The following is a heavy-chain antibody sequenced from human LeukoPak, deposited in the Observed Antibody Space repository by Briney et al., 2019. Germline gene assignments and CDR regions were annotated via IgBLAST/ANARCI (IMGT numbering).Heavy chain of an antibody. D-gene: IGHD5-18*01. CDR1: GYTFTGYY. J-gene: IGHJ1*01. V-gene: IGHV1-2*02. CDR2: INPNSGGT. CDR3: ARGGYSYGLGAEYFQH. Sequence: ASVKVSCKASGYTFTGYYMHWVRQAPGQGLGWMGWINPNSGGTNYAQKFQGRVTMTRDTSISTAYMELSRLRSDDTAVYYCARGGYSYGLGAEYFQHWGQGTLVTVSS.